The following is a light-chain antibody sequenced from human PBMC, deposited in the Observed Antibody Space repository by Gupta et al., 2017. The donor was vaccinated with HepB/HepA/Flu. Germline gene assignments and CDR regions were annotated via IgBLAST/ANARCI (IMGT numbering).Light chain of an antibody. Sequence: EIVLTQSPGTLSLSPGERATLSGRASQSVSSSYLAWYKQKPRQAPRLLHYGATSRATGSPDRLSGSGSGTDFTLTISRLEAEDFAVYYCRQYGSSPLTFGQGTRLAIK. CDR2: GAT. J-gene: IGKJ5*01. CDR1: QSVSSSY. V-gene: IGKV3-20*01. CDR3: RQYGSSPLT.